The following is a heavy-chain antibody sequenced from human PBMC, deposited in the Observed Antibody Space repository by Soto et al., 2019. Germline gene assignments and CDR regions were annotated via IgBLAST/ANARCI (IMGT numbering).Heavy chain of an antibody. CDR3: AKDSSGYYHDAFGI. D-gene: IGHD3-22*01. CDR2: ISYDGSNK. Sequence: QVQLVESGGGVVQPGRSLRLSCAASGFTFSSYGMHWVRQAPGKGLEWVAVISYDGSNKYYADSVKGRFTISRDNSKNTLYLQMNSLRAEDTAVYYCAKDSSGYYHDAFGIWGQGTMVTVSS. V-gene: IGHV3-30*18. CDR1: GFTFSSYG. J-gene: IGHJ3*02.